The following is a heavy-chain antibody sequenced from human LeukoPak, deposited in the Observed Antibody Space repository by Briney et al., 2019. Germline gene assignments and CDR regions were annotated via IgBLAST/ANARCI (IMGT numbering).Heavy chain of an antibody. CDR3: ARDRRGWYVYYYYYMDV. J-gene: IGHJ6*03. CDR2: ISSRATTI. D-gene: IGHD6-19*01. Sequence: PGGSLRLSCAASGFTFSDYYINWIRQAPGKGLEWLVYISSRATTIYYADSVKGRFTISRDNAKNSLYLQMNSLRAEDTAVYYCARDRRGWYVYYYYYMDVWGKGTTVTVSS. CDR1: GFTFSDYY. V-gene: IGHV3-11*01.